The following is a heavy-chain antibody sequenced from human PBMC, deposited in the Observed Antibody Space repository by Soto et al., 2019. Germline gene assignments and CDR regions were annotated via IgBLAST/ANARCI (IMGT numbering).Heavy chain of an antibody. Sequence: ASVKVSCKASGYTFASYYMHWVRQAPGQGLEWMGIINPSGGSTSYAQKFQGRVTMTRDTSTSTVYMELSSLRSEDTAVYYCARDGAYYYGSGSYSHFDYWGQGTLVTVSS. V-gene: IGHV1-46*01. CDR2: INPSGGST. CDR3: ARDGAYYYGSGSYSHFDY. D-gene: IGHD3-10*01. CDR1: GYTFASYY. J-gene: IGHJ4*02.